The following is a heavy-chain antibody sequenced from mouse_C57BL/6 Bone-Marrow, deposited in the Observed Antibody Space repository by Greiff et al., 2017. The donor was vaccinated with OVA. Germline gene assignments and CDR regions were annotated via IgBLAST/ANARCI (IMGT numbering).Heavy chain of an antibody. V-gene: IGHV1-58*01. CDR1: GYTFTSYG. J-gene: IGHJ1*03. CDR2: IYIGNGYT. Sequence: DVKLQESGAELVRPGSSVKMSCKTSGYTFTSYGINWVKQRPGQGLEWIGYIYIGNGYTEYNEKFKGKATLTSDTSSSTAYMQLSSLTSEDSAIYFCARSPSIYYDYDGYFGVWGTGTTVTVSS. D-gene: IGHD2-4*01. CDR3: ARSPSIYYDYDGYFGV.